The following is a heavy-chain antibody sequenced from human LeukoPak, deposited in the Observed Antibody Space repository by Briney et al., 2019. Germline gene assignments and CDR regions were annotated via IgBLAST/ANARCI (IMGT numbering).Heavy chain of an antibody. D-gene: IGHD5-12*01. Sequence: GGSLRLSCAASGLAFSSYGMSWVRQAPGRGLEWVSAISTTGGNTYYADSVKGRFTISRDNSKNTLYLQMNSLRGEDTALYYCAKVEGPTSPPFDYWGQGTLVTVSS. CDR3: AKVEGPTSPPFDY. J-gene: IGHJ4*02. V-gene: IGHV3-23*01. CDR1: GLAFSSYG. CDR2: ISTTGGNT.